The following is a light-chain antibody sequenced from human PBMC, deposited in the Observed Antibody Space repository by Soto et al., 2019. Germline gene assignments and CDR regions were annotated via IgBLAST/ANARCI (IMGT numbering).Light chain of an antibody. Sequence: DIQLTQSPSFLSASVGDRVTITCRASQGISSYLAWFQQKPGRAPNLLIYGAYTLQSGVQSRFSGSGSGTDFTLTIRNLQPEDFATYYCQQLNAYPLTVGQGTRLEIK. CDR3: QQLNAYPLT. J-gene: IGKJ5*01. CDR2: GAY. CDR1: QGISSY. V-gene: IGKV1-9*01.